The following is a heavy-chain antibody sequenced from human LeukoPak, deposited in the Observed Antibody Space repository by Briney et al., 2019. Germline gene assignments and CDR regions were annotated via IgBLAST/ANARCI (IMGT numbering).Heavy chain of an antibody. Sequence: PGGSLRLSCAASGFTFSSYAMHWVRQAPGKGLEYVSDISSNGGSTYYANSVKGRSTISRDNSKNTLYLQMGSLRAEDMAVYYCARVGYCSSTSCYNYFDYWGQGTLVTVSS. V-gene: IGHV3-64*01. D-gene: IGHD2-2*02. CDR1: GFTFSSYA. CDR2: ISSNGGST. J-gene: IGHJ4*02. CDR3: ARVGYCSSTSCYNYFDY.